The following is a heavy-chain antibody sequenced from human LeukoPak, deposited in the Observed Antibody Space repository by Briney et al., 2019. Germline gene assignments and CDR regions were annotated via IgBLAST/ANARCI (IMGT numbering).Heavy chain of an antibody. CDR3: ARSWIQLQYYFDY. V-gene: IGHV4-59*01. CDR1: VASISSYY. CDR2: IYYSGST. Sequence: SETLSLTCTVSVASISSYYWSWIRQPPGKGLEWIGYIYYSGSTNYNPSLKSRVTISVDTSKNQFSLKLSSVTAADTAVYYCARSWIQLQYYFDYWGQGTLVTVSS. J-gene: IGHJ4*02. D-gene: IGHD5-18*01.